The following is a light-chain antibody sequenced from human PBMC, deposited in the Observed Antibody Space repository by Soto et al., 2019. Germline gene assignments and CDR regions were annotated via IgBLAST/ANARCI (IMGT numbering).Light chain of an antibody. V-gene: IGKV3-15*01. J-gene: IGKJ2*02. CDR1: QSVSSN. Sequence: EIVMTQSPATLSVSPGERATLSCRASQSVSSNLAWYQQKPGQAPRLLIYGASTRATGIPARFSGSGSGTEFXXTISXLQSEDFAVYYCQQYNNWPRGTFGQGTKLEIK. CDR2: GAS. CDR3: QQYNNWPRGT.